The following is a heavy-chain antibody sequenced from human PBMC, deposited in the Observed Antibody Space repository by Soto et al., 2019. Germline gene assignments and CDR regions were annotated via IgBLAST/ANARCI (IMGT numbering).Heavy chain of an antibody. CDR2: IWYDGSNK. D-gene: IGHD5-12*01. CDR3: ARGLDGYNLAFDI. V-gene: IGHV3-33*01. Sequence: GGSLRLSCAASGCTFSSYAMYWVRQAPGKGLEWVAVIWYDGSNKYYADSVKGRFTISRDNSKNTLYLQMNSLRAEDTAVYYCARGLDGYNLAFDIWGRGTMVTVSS. J-gene: IGHJ3*02. CDR1: GCTFSSYA.